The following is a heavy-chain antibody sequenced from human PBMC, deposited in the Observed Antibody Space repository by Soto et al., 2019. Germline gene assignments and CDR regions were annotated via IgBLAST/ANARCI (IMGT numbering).Heavy chain of an antibody. CDR2: IIPIFGTA. J-gene: IGHJ4*02. CDR3: ARDETHPTDSYGLDY. V-gene: IGHV1-69*13. Sequence: GASVKVSCKASGGTFSSYAISWVRQAPGQGLEWMGGIIPIFGTANYAQKFQGRVTITADESTSTAYMELSSLRSEDTAVYYCARDETHPTDSYGLDYWGQGTLVTVSS. D-gene: IGHD5-18*01. CDR1: GGTFSSYA.